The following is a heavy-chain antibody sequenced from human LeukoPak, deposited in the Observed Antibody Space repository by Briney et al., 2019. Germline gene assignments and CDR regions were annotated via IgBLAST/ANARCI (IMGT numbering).Heavy chain of an antibody. D-gene: IGHD3-10*01. CDR2: ISGSSNYI. Sequence: GRSLRLSCAASGFIFSSYSMNWVRQAPGKGLEWVSSISGSSNYIYYADSVKGRFTISRDNAKNSLYLQMNSLRAEDTAVYYCARGPPGDYWGQGTLVTVSS. J-gene: IGHJ4*02. CDR3: ARGPPGDY. CDR1: GFIFSSYS. V-gene: IGHV3-21*01.